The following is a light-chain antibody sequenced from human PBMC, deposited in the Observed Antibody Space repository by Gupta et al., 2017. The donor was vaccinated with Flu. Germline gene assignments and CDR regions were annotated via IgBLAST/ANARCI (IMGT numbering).Light chain of an antibody. CDR1: QSISRY. CDR3: QSPWT. V-gene: IGKV3-11*01. J-gene: IGKJ4*01. Sequence: VLTQSPATLSLSPGERATLSCRASQSISRYLAWYQQKPGQAPRLLIYQASNRAAGIPARFSGSGSGTDFTRTSRSIEPQDFDGDDGQSPWTFGGGTKVEIK. CDR2: QAS.